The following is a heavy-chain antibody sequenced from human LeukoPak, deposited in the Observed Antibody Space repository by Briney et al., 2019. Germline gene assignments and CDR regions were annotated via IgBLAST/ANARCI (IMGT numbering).Heavy chain of an antibody. CDR2: IYYSGST. V-gene: IGHV4-59*01. Sequence: PSETLSLTCTVSGGSISSYYWSWIRQPPGKGQEWIGYIYYSGSTNYNPSLKSRVTISVDTSKNQFSLKLSSVTAADTAVYYCARGGLAAAGTDFDYWGQGTLVTVSS. CDR3: ARGGLAAAGTDFDY. D-gene: IGHD6-13*01. J-gene: IGHJ4*02. CDR1: GGSISSYY.